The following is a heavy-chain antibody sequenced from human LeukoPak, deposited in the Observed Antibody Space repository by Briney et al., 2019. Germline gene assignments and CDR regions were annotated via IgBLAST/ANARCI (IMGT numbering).Heavy chain of an antibody. CDR3: AELGITMIGGV. D-gene: IGHD3-10*02. V-gene: IGHV3-7*01. J-gene: IGHJ6*04. CDR2: IKEDGSEK. CDR1: GFTFSSHW. Sequence: GGSLRLSCVASGFTFSSHWMSWVRQAPGKGLEWVANIKEDGSEKYYVDSVKGRFTISRDNAKNSLYLQMNSLRAEDTAVYYCAELGITMIGGVWGKGTTVIISS.